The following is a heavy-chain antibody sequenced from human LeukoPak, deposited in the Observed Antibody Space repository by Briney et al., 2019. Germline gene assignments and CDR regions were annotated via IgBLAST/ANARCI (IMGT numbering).Heavy chain of an antibody. CDR1: GGSISSSSYY. J-gene: IGHJ4*02. D-gene: IGHD6-6*01. CDR2: IYYSGST. CDR3: AREPSDSSSSFFDY. V-gene: IGHV4-39*02. Sequence: PSETLSLTCTVSGGSISSSSYYWGWIRQPPGKGLEWIGSIYYSGSTYYNPSLKSRVTISVDTSKNQFSLKLSSVTAADTAVYYCAREPSDSSSSFFDYWGQGTLVTVSS.